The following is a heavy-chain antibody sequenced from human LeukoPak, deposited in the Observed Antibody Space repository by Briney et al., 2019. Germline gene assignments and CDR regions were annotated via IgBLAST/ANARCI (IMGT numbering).Heavy chain of an antibody. CDR1: GFTFNDYA. CDR2: ISWNSGSI. J-gene: IGHJ4*02. V-gene: IGHV3-9*01. CDR3: AKDYTAMVRGPDY. Sequence: GRSLRLSCAASGFTFNDYAMHWVRQAPGKGLEWVSGISWNSGSIGYADSVKGRFTISRDNAKNSLYLQMNSLRAEDTALYYCAKDYTAMVRGPDYWGQGTLVTVSS. D-gene: IGHD5-18*01.